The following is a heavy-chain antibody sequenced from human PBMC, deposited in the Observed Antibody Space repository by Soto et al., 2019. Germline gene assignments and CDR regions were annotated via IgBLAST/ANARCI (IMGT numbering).Heavy chain of an antibody. J-gene: IGHJ4*02. Sequence: GGSLRLSCAASGFSFTNFAMSWVRQAPGKGLEWVAGIGASGDITWYADSVKGRLSISRDNSKNTLYLQLNSLRFEDTAVYYCAKDDFTDRRHNYFHYCGPGTLVTVSS. D-gene: IGHD2-21*02. CDR3: AKDDFTDRRHNYFHY. V-gene: IGHV3-23*01. CDR2: IGASGDIT. CDR1: GFSFTNFA.